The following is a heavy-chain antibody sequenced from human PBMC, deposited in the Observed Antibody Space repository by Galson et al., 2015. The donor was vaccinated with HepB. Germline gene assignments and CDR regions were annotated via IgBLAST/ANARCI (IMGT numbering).Heavy chain of an antibody. CDR2: INSDGSDT. Sequence: SLRLSCAGSGFIFSSYWVHWVRQAPGKGLVWVSRINSDGSDTSYADSVKGRFTMSRDNARKTVYLQMNSLRAEDTAVYYCVRAYCSTSSCRYSWFDPWGQGTLVTVSS. V-gene: IGHV3-74*01. J-gene: IGHJ5*02. CDR1: GFIFSSYW. CDR3: VRAYCSTSSCRYSWFDP. D-gene: IGHD2-2*01.